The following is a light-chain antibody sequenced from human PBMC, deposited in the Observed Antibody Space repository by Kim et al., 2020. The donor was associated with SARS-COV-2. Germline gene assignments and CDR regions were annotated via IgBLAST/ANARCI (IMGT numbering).Light chain of an antibody. CDR1: QDIKKY. J-gene: IGKJ4*01. V-gene: IGKV1-33*01. Sequence: DIQMTQSPSSLSASVGDRVTITCHASQDIKKYLTWYQQKPGKAPKVLIYDASNLETGVPSRFSGGGSGTDFTFTISSLQSEDIATYYCQQYNNLPLTFGGGTKVDIK. CDR2: DAS. CDR3: QQYNNLPLT.